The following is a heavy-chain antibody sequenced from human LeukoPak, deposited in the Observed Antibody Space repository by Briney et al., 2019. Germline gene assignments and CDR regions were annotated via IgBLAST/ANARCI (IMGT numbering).Heavy chain of an antibody. J-gene: IGHJ5*02. V-gene: IGHV4-59*01. CDR2: IYYSGST. Sequence: PSETLSLTCTVSGGSISCYYWSWIRQPPGKGLDWIGYIYYSGSTNYNPSLKSRVTISVDTSKNQFSLKLSSVTAADTAVYYCARLTVTARIYNWFDPWGQGTLVTVSS. CDR1: GGSISCYY. CDR3: ARLTVTARIYNWFDP. D-gene: IGHD4-11*01.